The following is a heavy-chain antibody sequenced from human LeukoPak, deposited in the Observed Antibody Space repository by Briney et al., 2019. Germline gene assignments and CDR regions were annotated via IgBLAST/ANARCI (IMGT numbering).Heavy chain of an antibody. V-gene: IGHV3-11*04. Sequence: GGSLRLSCAASGFTFSDYYMSWIRQAPGKGLEWVSYISSSGSTIYYADSVKGRFTISRDNAKNSLYLQMNSLRAEDTAVYYCARVVAAAGNNWFDPWGQGTLVTVSS. J-gene: IGHJ5*02. CDR2: ISSSGSTI. CDR1: GFTFSDYY. CDR3: ARVVAAAGNNWFDP. D-gene: IGHD6-13*01.